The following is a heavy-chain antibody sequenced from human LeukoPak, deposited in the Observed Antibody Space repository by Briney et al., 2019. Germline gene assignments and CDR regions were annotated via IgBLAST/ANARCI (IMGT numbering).Heavy chain of an antibody. CDR2: IKQDGSEK. V-gene: IGHV3-7*01. CDR3: ARAGF. CDR1: GFSFSSNW. Sequence: GGSLRLSCAASGFSFSSNWMSWLRQAPGKGPEWVANIKQDGSEKYYVESVKGRFTVSRDNAKNSLYLQMNSLRAEDTAVYYCARAGFWGQGTLVTVSS. J-gene: IGHJ4*02.